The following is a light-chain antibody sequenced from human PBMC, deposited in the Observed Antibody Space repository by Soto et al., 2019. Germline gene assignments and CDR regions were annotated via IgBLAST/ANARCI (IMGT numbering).Light chain of an antibody. Sequence: QSVLTQTPSASGTPGQRVTISCSGSSSNIGSNFVYWYQHLPGTAPKLLIYRNILRDSGVPDRFSASKSGTSASLAIGGLRSEDEGDYYCAAWDDSLTYVFGTGTKVTVL. V-gene: IGLV1-47*01. CDR2: RNI. J-gene: IGLJ1*01. CDR1: SSNIGSNF. CDR3: AAWDDSLTYV.